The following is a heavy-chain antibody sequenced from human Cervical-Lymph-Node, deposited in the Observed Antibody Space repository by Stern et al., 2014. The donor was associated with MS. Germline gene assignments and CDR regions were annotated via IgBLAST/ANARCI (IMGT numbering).Heavy chain of an antibody. CDR1: GFTFSSYS. CDR3: ARCSHTITMVRGVRVPCWFDP. V-gene: IGHV3-21*01. J-gene: IGHJ5*02. CDR2: ISSSSSYI. D-gene: IGHD3-10*01. Sequence: EVQLEESGGGLVKPGGSLRLSCAASGFTFSSYSMNWVRQAPGKGLEWVSSISSSSSYIYYADSVKGRFTISRDNAKNSLYLQMNSLRAEDTAVYYCARCSHTITMVRGVRVPCWFDPWGQGTLVTVSS.